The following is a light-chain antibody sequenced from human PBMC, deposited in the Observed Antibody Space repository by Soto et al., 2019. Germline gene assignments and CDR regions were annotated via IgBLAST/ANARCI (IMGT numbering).Light chain of an antibody. CDR1: SSDVGGYNY. CDR3: SSYTSSNYV. J-gene: IGLJ1*01. V-gene: IGLV2-14*01. CDR2: DVS. Sequence: QSVLTQPASVSGSPGQSITISGTGTSSDVGGYNYVSWYQQHPGKAPKLMIYDVSNRPSGVSNRFSGSKSGNTASLTISGLQAEDEADYYCSSYTSSNYVFGTGTKVTVL.